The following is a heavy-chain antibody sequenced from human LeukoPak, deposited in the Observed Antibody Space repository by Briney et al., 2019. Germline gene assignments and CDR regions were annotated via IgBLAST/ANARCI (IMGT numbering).Heavy chain of an antibody. V-gene: IGHV3-7*03. J-gene: IGHJ4*02. CDR3: ARDQYDTWSRRGNFDS. D-gene: IGHD3-3*01. Sequence: GGSLKLSCAVSGFTFYNYAMSWVRQAPGKGLEWVANIKLDGSEKNYVDSVKGRFTISRDNTKNSLYLQMNSLRAEDTAVFYCARDQYDTWSRRGNFDSWGQGTLVIVSS. CDR1: GFTFYNYA. CDR2: IKLDGSEK.